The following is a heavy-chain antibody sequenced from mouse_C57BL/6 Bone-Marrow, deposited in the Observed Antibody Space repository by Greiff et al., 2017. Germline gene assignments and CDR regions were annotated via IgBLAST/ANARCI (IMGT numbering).Heavy chain of an antibody. Sequence: DVKLVESGGGLVKPGGSLKLSCAASGFTFSDYGMHWVRQAPEKGLEWVAYISSGSSTIYYADTVKGRFTISRDNAKNTLFLQMTSLRSEDTAMYYCAYDYDWFAYWGQGTLVTVSA. V-gene: IGHV5-17*01. CDR1: GFTFSDYG. CDR2: ISSGSSTI. CDR3: AYDYDWFAY. D-gene: IGHD2-4*01. J-gene: IGHJ3*01.